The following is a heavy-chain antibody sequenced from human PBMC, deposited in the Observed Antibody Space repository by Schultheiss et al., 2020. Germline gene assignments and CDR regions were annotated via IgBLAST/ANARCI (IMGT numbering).Heavy chain of an antibody. CDR2: ISYDGSNK. D-gene: IGHD4-17*01. V-gene: IGHV3-30*18. Sequence: GGSLRLSCAASGFTFSSYGMHWVRQAPGKGLEWVAVISYDGSNKYYADSVKGRFTISRDNAKNSLYLQMNSLRAEDTAFYYCAKDISPVRRDYGDYALDYWGQGTLVTVSS. CDR3: AKDISPVRRDYGDYALDY. CDR1: GFTFSSYG. J-gene: IGHJ4*02.